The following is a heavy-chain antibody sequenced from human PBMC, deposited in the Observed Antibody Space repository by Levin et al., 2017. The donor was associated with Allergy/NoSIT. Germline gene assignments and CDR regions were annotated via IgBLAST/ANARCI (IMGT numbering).Heavy chain of an antibody. D-gene: IGHD3-22*01. CDR3: AKPTYDSSGYYSFFTNGMDG. V-gene: IGHV3-30*18. J-gene: IGHJ6*02. Sequence: SCAASGFTFSSYGMHWVRQAPGKGLEWVAVISYDGSNKYYADSVKGRFTISRDNSKNTLYLQMNSLRAEDTAVYYCAKPTYDSSGYYSFFTNGMDGWGQGTTVTVSS. CDR1: GFTFSSYG. CDR2: ISYDGSNK.